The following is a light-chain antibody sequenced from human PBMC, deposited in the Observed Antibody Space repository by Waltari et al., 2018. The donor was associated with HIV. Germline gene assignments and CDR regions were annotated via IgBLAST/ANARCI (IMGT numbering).Light chain of an antibody. V-gene: IGLV1-40*01. CDR2: GDS. CDR3: QTFDITLGGFYV. CDR1: TSNVGTIYL. J-gene: IGLJ1*01. Sequence: QSVLTQPPSVSGAPGQRVTISCSGSTSNVGTIYLLHLYQQLPGMAPKLLISGDSNRPSGVPDRFSASKSGTSGSLTITGLQPEDEADYYCQTFDITLGGFYVFGTGTKVTVL.